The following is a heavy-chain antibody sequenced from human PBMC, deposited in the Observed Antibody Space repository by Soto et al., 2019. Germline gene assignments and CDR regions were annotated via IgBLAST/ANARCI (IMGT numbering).Heavy chain of an antibody. CDR3: ARSDGYNFNWLDS. CDR1: GYTFTSYD. Sequence: QVQLVQSGAEVKTPGASVKVSCKASGYTFTSYDMNWVRQAPGQGLEWMGWMNPNSGNTGYAQKLQGRLTMTRDTAISIAHMELSSLRNEDTAVYYCARSDGYNFNWLDSWGQGTLVTVSA. J-gene: IGHJ5*01. CDR2: MNPNSGNT. V-gene: IGHV1-8*01. D-gene: IGHD2-21*01.